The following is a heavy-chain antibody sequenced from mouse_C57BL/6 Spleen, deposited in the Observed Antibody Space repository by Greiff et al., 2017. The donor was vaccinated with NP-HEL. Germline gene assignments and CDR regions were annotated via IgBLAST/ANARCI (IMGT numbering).Heavy chain of an antibody. CDR2: IDPSDSYT. CDR1: GYTFTSYW. D-gene: IGHD1-1*01. V-gene: IGHV1-69*01. CDR3: ARSHYYGSAYYAMDY. J-gene: IGHJ4*01. Sequence: VQLQQPGAELVMPGASVKLSCKASGYTFTSYWMHWVKQRPGQGLEWIGEIDPSDSYTNYNQKFKGKSTLTVDKSSSTAYMQLSSLTSEDSAVDYCARSHYYGSAYYAMDYWGQGTSVTVSS.